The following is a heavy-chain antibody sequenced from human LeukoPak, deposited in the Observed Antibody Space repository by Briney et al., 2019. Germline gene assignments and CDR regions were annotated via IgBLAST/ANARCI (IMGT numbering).Heavy chain of an antibody. CDR3: ARSRRGLYYFGY. Sequence: SGTLSLTCAVAGYSISSGYYWSWIRQPPGQGLEWIGYIYYSGSTNYNPSLKSRVTISVDTSKNQFSLKLSSVTAADTAVYYCARSRRGLYYFGYWGQGTLVTVSS. CDR2: IYYSGST. J-gene: IGHJ4*02. CDR1: GYSISSGYY. V-gene: IGHV4-61*01. D-gene: IGHD3-16*01.